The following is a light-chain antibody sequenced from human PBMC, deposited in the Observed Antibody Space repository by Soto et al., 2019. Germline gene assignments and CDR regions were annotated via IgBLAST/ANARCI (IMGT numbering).Light chain of an antibody. CDR2: DAS. Sequence: EIVLTQSPGTLSLSPGERATLSCGASQSVSSSSLAWYQQKRGQAPRLLIHDASSRATGIPDRFSGSGSGTDFTLTISRLEPEDFAVYYCQQFSSYPLTFGGGTKVDIK. J-gene: IGKJ4*01. V-gene: IGKV3-20*01. CDR3: QQFSSYPLT. CDR1: QSVSSSS.